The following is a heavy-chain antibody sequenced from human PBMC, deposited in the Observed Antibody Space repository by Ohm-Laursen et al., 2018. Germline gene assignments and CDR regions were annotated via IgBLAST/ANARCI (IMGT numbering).Heavy chain of an antibody. CDR2: INHGGST. CDR1: GGSFSGYY. Sequence: TLSLTCSVYGGSFSGYYWSWIRQPPGKGLEWIGEINHGGSTNYSPSLKSRVTISIDTSKSQFSLKVSSVTAADTAVYYCARGNGSSATGKYFFDYWGQGTLVTVSS. CDR3: ARGNGSSATGKYFFDY. V-gene: IGHV4-34*01. J-gene: IGHJ4*02. D-gene: IGHD6-6*01.